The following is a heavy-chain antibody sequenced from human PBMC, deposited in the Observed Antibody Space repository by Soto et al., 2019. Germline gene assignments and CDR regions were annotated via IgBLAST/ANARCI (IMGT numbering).Heavy chain of an antibody. D-gene: IGHD2-2*01. J-gene: IGHJ5*02. CDR3: ARAKKYCSSTSCPNWFDP. CDR2: IYYSGNT. CDR1: GGSISSSSHH. Sequence: SSETLSLTCTVSGGSISSSSHHWAWIRQPPGKGLEWIGRIYYSGNTYHNPSLKSRVTISVDTSKNQFSLKLSSVTAADTAVYYCARAKKYCSSTSCPNWFDPWGQGTLVTVS. V-gene: IGHV4-39*01.